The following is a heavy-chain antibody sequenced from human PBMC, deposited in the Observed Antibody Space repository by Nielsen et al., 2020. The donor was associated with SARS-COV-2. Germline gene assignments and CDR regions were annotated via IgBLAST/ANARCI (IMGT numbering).Heavy chain of an antibody. V-gene: IGHV3-30*18. Sequence: GSLRLSCAASGFTFSSYGMHWVRQAPGKGLEWVAVISYDGSNKYYADSVKGRFTISRDNSKNTLYLQMNSLRAEDTAVYYCAKDYHEELVATDYFDYWGQGTLVTVSS. D-gene: IGHD5-12*01. CDR1: GFTFSSYG. J-gene: IGHJ4*02. CDR3: AKDYHEELVATDYFDY. CDR2: ISYDGSNK.